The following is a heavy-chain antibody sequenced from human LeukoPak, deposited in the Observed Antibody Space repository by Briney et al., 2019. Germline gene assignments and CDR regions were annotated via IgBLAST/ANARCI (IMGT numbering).Heavy chain of an antibody. CDR1: GFTFSHYG. D-gene: IGHD6-13*01. CDR2: ISGSGGST. Sequence: GGSLRLSCAASGFTFSHYGMHWVRQAPGKGLEWVSAISGSGGSTYYADSVKGRFTISRDNSKNTLYLQLNSLRAEDTAVYYCAGRGIAHSWGQGTLVTVSS. J-gene: IGHJ5*02. CDR3: AGRGIAHS. V-gene: IGHV3-23*01.